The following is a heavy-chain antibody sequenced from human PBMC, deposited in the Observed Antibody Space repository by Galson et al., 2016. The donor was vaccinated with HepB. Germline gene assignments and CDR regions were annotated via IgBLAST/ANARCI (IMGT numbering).Heavy chain of an antibody. J-gene: IGHJ4*02. V-gene: IGHV3-66*01. CDR2: IYSGGST. D-gene: IGHD6-13*01. Sequence: SLRLSCAASGFTVSNTYINWVRQAPGKGLEWVAVIYSGGSTDYSGSVKGRFSISRDNSKNTLYLQMNSLSAEDTAVYYCARNPGASTWGWGQGTLVTVAS. CDR3: ARNPGASTWG. CDR1: GFTVSNTY.